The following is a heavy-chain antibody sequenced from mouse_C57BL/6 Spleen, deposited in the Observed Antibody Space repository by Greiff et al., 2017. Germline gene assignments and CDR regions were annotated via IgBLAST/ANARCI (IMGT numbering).Heavy chain of an antibody. CDR3: SRIYYDYDWYFDV. D-gene: IGHD2-4*01. V-gene: IGHV1-80*01. Sequence: VQLVESGAELVKPGASVKISCKASGYAFSSYWMNWVKQRPGKGLEWIGQIYPGDGDTNYNGKFKGKATLTADKSSSTAYMQLSSLTSADSAVYFCSRIYYDYDWYFDVWGTGTTVTVSS. CDR2: IYPGDGDT. CDR1: GYAFSSYW. J-gene: IGHJ1*03.